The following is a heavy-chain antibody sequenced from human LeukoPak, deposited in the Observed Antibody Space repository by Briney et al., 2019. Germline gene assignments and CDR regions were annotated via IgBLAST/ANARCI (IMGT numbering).Heavy chain of an antibody. V-gene: IGHV4-61*02. D-gene: IGHD3-10*01. CDR2: IYTSGST. CDR1: GGSISSGSYY. J-gene: IGHJ4*02. CDR3: ARENSGSAFDY. Sequence: SETLSLTCTVSGGSISSGSYYWSWTRQPAGKGLEWIGRIYTSGSTNYNLSLKSRVTISVDTSKNQFSLKLSSVTAADTAVYYCARENSGSAFDYWGQGTLVTVSS.